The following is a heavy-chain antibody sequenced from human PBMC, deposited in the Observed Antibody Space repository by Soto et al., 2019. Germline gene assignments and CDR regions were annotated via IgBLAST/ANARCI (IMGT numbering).Heavy chain of an antibody. Sequence: ASVKVSCKASGYTFTGYYMHWVRQAPGQGLEWMGWINPKSGGTNYAQKFQVWVTMTRAKSICTAYMELSRLRSNATAVYSCGRGDCSESYAGDFWGQGTLVTVSS. V-gene: IGHV1-2*04. J-gene: IGHJ4*02. CDR1: GYTFTGYY. D-gene: IGHD3-10*02. CDR2: INPKSGGT. CDR3: GRGDCSESYAGDF.